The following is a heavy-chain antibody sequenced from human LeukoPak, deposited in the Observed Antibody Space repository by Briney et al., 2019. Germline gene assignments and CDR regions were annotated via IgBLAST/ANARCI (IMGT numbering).Heavy chain of an antibody. D-gene: IGHD5-18*01. Sequence: SETLSLTCAVYGGSFSGYYWSWIRQPPGKGLEWIGEINHSGSTNYNPSLKSRVTISVDTSKNQFSLKLSSVTAADTAVYYCASKQRYSSQPYWYFDLWAVAPWSLSPQ. J-gene: IGHJ2*01. CDR1: GGSFSGYY. CDR3: ASKQRYSSQPYWYFDL. CDR2: INHSGST. V-gene: IGHV4-34*01.